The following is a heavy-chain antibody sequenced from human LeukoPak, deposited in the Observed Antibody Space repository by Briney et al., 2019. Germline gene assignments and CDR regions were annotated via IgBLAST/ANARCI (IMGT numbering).Heavy chain of an antibody. J-gene: IGHJ5*02. CDR2: IYYSGST. Sequence: SETLSLTCTVSGGSISSYYWNWIRQPPGKGLEWIGYIYYSGSTNYNPSLKSRVTISVDTSKNQFSLKLSSVTAADTAVYYCARDRVAAAGMIFDPWGQGTLVTVSS. CDR3: ARDRVAAAGMIFDP. D-gene: IGHD6-13*01. CDR1: GGSISSYY. V-gene: IGHV4-59*01.